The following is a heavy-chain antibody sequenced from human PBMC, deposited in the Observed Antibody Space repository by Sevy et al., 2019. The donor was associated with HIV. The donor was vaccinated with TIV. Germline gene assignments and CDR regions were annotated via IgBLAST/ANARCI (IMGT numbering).Heavy chain of an antibody. J-gene: IGHJ4*02. CDR3: SSSSRDPRTNYFDY. CDR2: FSGGSSYI. V-gene: IGHV3-21*01. D-gene: IGHD2-8*01. CDR1: GFTFNIYS. Sequence: GGSLRLSCAASGFTFNIYSMNWVRQAPGKGLEWVSSFSGGSSYIFYAHSVKGRFTISRDNAEDSLYLQMNRLRAEDAAVYSFSSSSRDPRTNYFDYWGQGTLVTVSS.